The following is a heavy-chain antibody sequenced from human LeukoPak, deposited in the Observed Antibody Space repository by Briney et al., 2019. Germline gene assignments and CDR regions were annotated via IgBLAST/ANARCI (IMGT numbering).Heavy chain of an antibody. CDR3: ARNYGSGSSPFDY. Sequence: PSGTLSLTCTVSGGSISSSSYYWGWIRQPPGKGLEWIGSIYYSGSTYHNPSLKSRVTISVDTSKNQFSLKMSSVTAADTAVYYCARNYGSGSSPFDYWGQGTLVTVSS. CDR1: GGSISSSSYY. CDR2: IYYSGST. D-gene: IGHD3-10*01. V-gene: IGHV4-39*07. J-gene: IGHJ4*02.